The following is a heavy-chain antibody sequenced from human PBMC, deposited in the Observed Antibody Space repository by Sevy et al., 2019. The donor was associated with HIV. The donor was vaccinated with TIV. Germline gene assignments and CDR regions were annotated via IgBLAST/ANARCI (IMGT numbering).Heavy chain of an antibody. CDR2: IYPDDSDT. J-gene: IGHJ3*01. Sequence: GESRKISGKGSGYTFNTYWIAWVRQMPGKGLEWMGIIYPDDSDTRYSPSFQGHVTISADKSTDAAYLQWSSLKASDTAMYYCARPALNYYDSNGYGFNLWGQGTMVTVSS. D-gene: IGHD3-22*01. CDR3: ARPALNYYDSNGYGFNL. V-gene: IGHV5-51*01. CDR1: GYTFNTYW.